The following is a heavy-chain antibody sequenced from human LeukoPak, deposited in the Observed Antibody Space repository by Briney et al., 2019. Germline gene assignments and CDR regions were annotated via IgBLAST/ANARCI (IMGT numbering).Heavy chain of an antibody. D-gene: IGHD3-22*01. V-gene: IGHV1-2*02. Sequence: GASVKVSCKASGYTFTGYYMHWVRQAPGQGLEWMGWINPNSGGTNYAQKFQGRVTMTRDTSISTAYMELSRLRSDDTAVYYCARDVVLNYYDSSGYYYFDYWGQGTLVTVSS. CDR2: INPNSGGT. CDR1: GYTFTGYY. CDR3: ARDVVLNYYDSSGYYYFDY. J-gene: IGHJ4*02.